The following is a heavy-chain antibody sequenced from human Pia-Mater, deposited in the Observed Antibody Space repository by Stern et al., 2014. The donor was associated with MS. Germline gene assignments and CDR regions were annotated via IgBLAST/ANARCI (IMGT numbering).Heavy chain of an antibody. CDR1: GGSISSGGTY. D-gene: IGHD2-21*02. Sequence: QLQLKESGPGLVKPSQTLSLTCTVSGGSISSGGTYWNWIRQNPGQGLEWIGHIYYSGSTYYNPSLKNRVMISIDASTSQFSLKVNSVTAADTGVYYCARGSGDWAHSWFDPWGQGTLVTVSS. CDR2: IYYSGST. V-gene: IGHV4-31*03. J-gene: IGHJ5*02. CDR3: ARGSGDWAHSWFDP.